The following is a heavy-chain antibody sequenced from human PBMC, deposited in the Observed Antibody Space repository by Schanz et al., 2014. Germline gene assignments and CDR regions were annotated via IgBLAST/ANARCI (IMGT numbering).Heavy chain of an antibody. CDR2: ISTSSTTR. J-gene: IGHJ5*02. CDR1: GFTFSSFS. V-gene: IGHV3-48*02. Sequence: EVQLVESGGGLVQPGGSLRLSCVASGFTFSSFSMNWVRQTPEKGLEWGSYISTSSTTRYYAASLRGRFTISRDDAKNSVYLQMNILRDEDTAVYYCARGEFGRLFPTWFDPWGQGTLVTVSS. CDR3: ARGEFGRLFPTWFDP. D-gene: IGHD3-10*01.